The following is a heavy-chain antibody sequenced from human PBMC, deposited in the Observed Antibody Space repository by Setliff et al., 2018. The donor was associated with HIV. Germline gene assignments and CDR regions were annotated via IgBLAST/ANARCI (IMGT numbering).Heavy chain of an antibody. Sequence: PSETLSHTCTISGGSFGDYHWSWIRQPAGRGLEWIGRIFRSGTTDYKFSLKSRVTISIDTSRNQFSLRLTSVTAEDTAVYYCARDRHYSGLGSYGPWGPGTLVTVSS. CDR1: GGSFGDYH. CDR2: IFRSGTT. D-gene: IGHD3-10*01. CDR3: ARDRHYSGLGSYGP. V-gene: IGHV4-4*07. J-gene: IGHJ5*02.